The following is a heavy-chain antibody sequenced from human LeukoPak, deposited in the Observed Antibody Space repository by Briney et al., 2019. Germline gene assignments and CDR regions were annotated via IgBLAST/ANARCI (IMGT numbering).Heavy chain of an antibody. CDR3: ASGNLYYYDSSGYLSYFDY. CDR2: IIPIFGTA. V-gene: IGHV1-69*13. Sequence: ASVKVSCKASGGTFSSYAISWVRQAPGQGLEWMGRIIPIFGTANYAQKFQGRVTITADESTSTAYMELSSLRSEDTAVYYCASGNLYYYDSSGYLSYFDYWGQGTLVTVSS. D-gene: IGHD3-22*01. CDR1: GGTFSSYA. J-gene: IGHJ4*02.